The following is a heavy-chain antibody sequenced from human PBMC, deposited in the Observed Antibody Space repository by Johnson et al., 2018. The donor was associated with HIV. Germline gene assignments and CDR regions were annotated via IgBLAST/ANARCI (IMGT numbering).Heavy chain of an antibody. Sequence: VQLVESGGGLVQSGGSLRLSCAASGFTFSNHWMHGVRQAPGKGLVWVSCINSDGSCRNYADLVKGRFTFSRDNAKNTLYLQMNSLRAEDTAVYYCARVEWELDAFDVWGQGTMVTVSS. CDR1: GFTFSNHW. V-gene: IGHV3-74*02. CDR2: INSDGSCR. J-gene: IGHJ3*01. CDR3: ARVEWELDAFDV. D-gene: IGHD1-26*01.